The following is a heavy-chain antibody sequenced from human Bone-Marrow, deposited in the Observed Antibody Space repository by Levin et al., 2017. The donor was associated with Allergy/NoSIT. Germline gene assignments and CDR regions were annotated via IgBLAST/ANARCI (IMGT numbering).Heavy chain of an antibody. CDR3: ARCEDGYNHYRTCPFDY. CDR1: GYSFSNYY. J-gene: IGHJ4*02. V-gene: IGHV1-46*01. CDR2: INPSGGST. Sequence: RASVKVSCKASGYSFSNYYLHWVRQAPGQGLEWMGIINPSGGSTTYAQKFQGRVTMTRDTSTSTVYMELSSLRSEDTAVYYCARCEDGYNHYRTCPFDYWGQGTLVTVSS. D-gene: IGHD5-24*01.